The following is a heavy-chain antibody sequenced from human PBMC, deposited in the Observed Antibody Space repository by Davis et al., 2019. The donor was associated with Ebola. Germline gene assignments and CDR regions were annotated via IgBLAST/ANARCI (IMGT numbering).Heavy chain of an antibody. V-gene: IGHV3-23*01. CDR1: GFTFSNYG. CDR3: TKGGYNSAFDP. J-gene: IGHJ5*02. CDR2: IGSSTTTT. Sequence: ETLSLTCAASGFTFSNYGMNWVRQAPGKGLEWVSTIGSSTTTTYYSDSVKGRFTISRENSKNTLYLQMDNLRAEDTAIYYCTKGGYNSAFDPWGQGTLVTVSS. D-gene: IGHD5-18*01.